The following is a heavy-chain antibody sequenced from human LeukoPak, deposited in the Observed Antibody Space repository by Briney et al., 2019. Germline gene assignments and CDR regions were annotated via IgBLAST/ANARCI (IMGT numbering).Heavy chain of an antibody. V-gene: IGHV3-74*01. CDR1: GFIFSSFW. D-gene: IGHD2-15*01. CDR3: AKDVGGPLADAFDI. Sequence: GGSLRLSCAASGFIFSSFWMHWVRQVPGKGLVWVSHINSDGRTTDYADSVRGRFTISRDNAKNSLYLQMNSLRAEDMALYYCAKDVGGPLADAFDIWGQGTMVTVSS. J-gene: IGHJ3*02. CDR2: INSDGRTT.